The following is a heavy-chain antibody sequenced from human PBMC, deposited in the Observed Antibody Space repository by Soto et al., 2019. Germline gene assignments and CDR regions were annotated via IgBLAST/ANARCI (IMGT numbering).Heavy chain of an antibody. D-gene: IGHD6-25*01. J-gene: IGHJ3*02. CDR2: INPSGGST. CDR1: GYTFTSYY. V-gene: IGHV1-46*01. CDR3: ARALRGPGDAFDI. Sequence: ASVKVSCKASGYTFTSYYMHWVRQAPGQGLEWMGIINPSGGSTSYAQKFQGRVTMTRDTSTRSVYMELSSLTSEDTALYYCARALRGPGDAFDIWGQGXMVTVSS.